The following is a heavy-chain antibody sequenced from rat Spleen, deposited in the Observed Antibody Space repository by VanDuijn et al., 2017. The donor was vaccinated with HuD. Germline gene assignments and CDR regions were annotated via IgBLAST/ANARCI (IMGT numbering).Heavy chain of an antibody. CDR3: VRQDTSGYSNWFTY. J-gene: IGHJ3*01. V-gene: IGHV5-7*01. CDR2: ISYDGSST. CDR1: GFTFSNYN. Sequence: EVQLVESGGGLVQPGRSMKLSCAAFGFTFSNYNMAWVRQAPKKGLEWVATISYDGSSTYYRDSVKGRFTVSRANAKSTLYFLMDSLRSEDTATYYCVRQDTSGYSNWFTYWCQGTLVTVSS. D-gene: IGHD4-3*01.